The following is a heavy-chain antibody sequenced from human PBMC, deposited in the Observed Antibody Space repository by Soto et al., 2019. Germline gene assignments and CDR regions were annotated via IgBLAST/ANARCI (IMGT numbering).Heavy chain of an antibody. Sequence: GGSLRLSCAAVGMTVSGKKYVAWVRQAPGKGLEWVSGVYDVDGKYYADSVKGRFTTSRDNSKNTLYLEMNSLRGEDTAVYYCAKVSPMGYFFDFWGQGTLVTVSS. V-gene: IGHV3-66*02. CDR1: GMTVSGKKY. CDR2: VYDVDGK. J-gene: IGHJ4*02. CDR3: AKVSPMGYFFDF.